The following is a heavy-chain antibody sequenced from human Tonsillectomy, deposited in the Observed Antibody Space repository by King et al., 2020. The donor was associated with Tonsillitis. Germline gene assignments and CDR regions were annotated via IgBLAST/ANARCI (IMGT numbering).Heavy chain of an antibody. Sequence: VQLVESGGGLVQPGGSLRLSCAASGFTFSSYAMSWVRQAPGKGLEWVSGISGSGGSTHYADSVKGRFTISRAASKNTLYLQMNSLRVEDTAVYYCAKDPAAVVYYYGMDVWGQGTTVTVSS. CDR1: GFTFSSYA. V-gene: IGHV3-23*04. CDR3: AKDPAAVVYYYGMDV. CDR2: ISGSGGST. D-gene: IGHD3-22*01. J-gene: IGHJ6*02.